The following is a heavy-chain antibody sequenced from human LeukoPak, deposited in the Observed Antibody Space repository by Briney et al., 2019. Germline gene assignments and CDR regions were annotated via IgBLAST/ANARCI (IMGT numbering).Heavy chain of an antibody. CDR3: ARGRGCSSMSCYPDY. Sequence: PGGSLRLSCAASGFTFSDYTMSWVRQTPGKGLEWVSSISSSSSDIYYADSVKGRFTISRDNAKDSLALQMNSLRVEDTAVYYCARGRGCSSMSCYPDYWGQGTLVTVSS. D-gene: IGHD2-2*01. V-gene: IGHV3-21*01. CDR1: GFTFSDYT. CDR2: ISSSSSDI. J-gene: IGHJ4*02.